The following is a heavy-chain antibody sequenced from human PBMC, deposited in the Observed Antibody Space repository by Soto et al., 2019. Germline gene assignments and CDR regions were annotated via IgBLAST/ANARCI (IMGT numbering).Heavy chain of an antibody. V-gene: IGHV3-66*01. Sequence: PGGSLRLSCAASGFSVSSNYMSWVRQAPGKGLEWVSVIYSGGSTYYADSVKGRFTISRDNSKNTLYLQMNSLRAEDTAVYYCATEVYCGGDCYYNYWGQGTLVTVSS. J-gene: IGHJ4*02. CDR3: ATEVYCGGDCYYNY. CDR2: IYSGGST. CDR1: GFSVSSNY. D-gene: IGHD2-21*02.